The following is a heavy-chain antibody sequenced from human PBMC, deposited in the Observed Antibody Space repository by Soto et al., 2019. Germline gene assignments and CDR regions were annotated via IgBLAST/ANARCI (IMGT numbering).Heavy chain of an antibody. D-gene: IGHD4-17*01. CDR2: IYYSGST. CDR3: ARSTTGSVTGYYYYYMDV. V-gene: IGHV4-30-4*01. Sequence: PSETLSLTCTVSGGSISSGDYYWSWIRQPPGKGLEWIGYIYYSGSTYYNPSLKSRVTISVDTSKNQFSLKLSSVTAADTAVYYCARSTTGSVTGYYYYYMDVWGKGTTVTAP. CDR1: GGSISSGDYY. J-gene: IGHJ6*03.